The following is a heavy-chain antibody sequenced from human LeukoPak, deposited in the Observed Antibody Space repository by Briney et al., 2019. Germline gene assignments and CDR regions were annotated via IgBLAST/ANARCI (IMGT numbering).Heavy chain of an antibody. D-gene: IGHD5-12*01. Sequence: SVKVSCTASGGTFSSYAISWVRQAPGQGLEWMGGIIPIFGTANYAQKFQGRVTITADESTSTAYMELSSLRSEDTAVYYCARKWLRLGLFDYWGQGTLVTVSS. CDR1: GGTFSSYA. J-gene: IGHJ4*02. CDR3: ARKWLRLGLFDY. V-gene: IGHV1-69*13. CDR2: IIPIFGTA.